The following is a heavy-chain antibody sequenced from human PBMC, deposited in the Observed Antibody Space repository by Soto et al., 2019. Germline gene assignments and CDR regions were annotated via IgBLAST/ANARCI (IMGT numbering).Heavy chain of an antibody. V-gene: IGHV3-20*04. CDR2: INWNGGST. Sequence: EVQLVESGGGVVRPGGSLRLSCTASGFTFDDYGMTWVRQAPGKGLEWVSGINWNGGSTDYADSVKGRFTISRDNARNSLYLQMNSPRAEDTAMYYCARGDSGGYYYGWDDYWGQGTLVTVSS. CDR3: ARGDSGGYYYGWDDY. CDR1: GFTFDDYG. D-gene: IGHD3-22*01. J-gene: IGHJ4*02.